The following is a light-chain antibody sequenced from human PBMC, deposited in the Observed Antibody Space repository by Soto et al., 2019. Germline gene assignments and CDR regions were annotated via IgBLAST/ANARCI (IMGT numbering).Light chain of an antibody. CDR3: QQYNSYPYT. V-gene: IGKV1-5*03. CDR2: RAS. CDR1: QSISSW. Sequence: DIQMTQSPSTLSASVGDRVTITCRASQSISSWLAWYQQKPVKAPKVLIYRASSFESGVPPRFSGSASGTEFTLTISSLQPDDFATYYCQQYNSYPYTFGQGTKLEIK. J-gene: IGKJ2*01.